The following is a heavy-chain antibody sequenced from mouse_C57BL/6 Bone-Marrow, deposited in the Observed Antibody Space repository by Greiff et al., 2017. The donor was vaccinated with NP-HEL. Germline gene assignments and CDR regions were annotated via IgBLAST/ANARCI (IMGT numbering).Heavy chain of an antibody. CDR3: ARDRGTTGEYAMDY. CDR1: GFTFSDYY. Sequence: EVKVVESEGGLVQPGSSMKLSCTASGFTFSDYYTAWVRQVPEKGLEWVANINHDGSSTYYLDSLKSRFIISRDNSKNILYLQMSSLKSEDTATYYCARDRGTTGEYAMDYWGQGTSVTVSS. V-gene: IGHV5-16*01. CDR2: INHDGSST. J-gene: IGHJ4*01. D-gene: IGHD1-1*01.